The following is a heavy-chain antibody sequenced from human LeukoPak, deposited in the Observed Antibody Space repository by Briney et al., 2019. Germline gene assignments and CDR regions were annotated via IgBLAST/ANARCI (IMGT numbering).Heavy chain of an antibody. CDR1: GFTFSSYA. J-gene: IGHJ3*02. V-gene: IGHV3-30-3*01. Sequence: PGGSLRLSCAASGFTFSSYAMHWVRQAPGKGLEWVAVISYDGSNKYYADSVKGRFTISRDNSKNTLYLQMNSLRAEDTAVYYCARDLNDYGDYDDAFDIWGQGTMVTVSS. CDR2: ISYDGSNK. CDR3: ARDLNDYGDYDDAFDI. D-gene: IGHD4-17*01.